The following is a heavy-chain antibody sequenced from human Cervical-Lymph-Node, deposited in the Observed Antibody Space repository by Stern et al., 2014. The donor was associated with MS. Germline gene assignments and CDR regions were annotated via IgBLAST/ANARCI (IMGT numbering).Heavy chain of an antibody. CDR1: GYTLTNHY. CDR3: TRDIAAAATGFDY. D-gene: IGHD6-13*01. CDR2: VSPSSGTT. J-gene: IGHJ4*02. Sequence: VQLVQSGAAVKRPGTSVKVSCKASGYTLTNHYIHWVRPAPGPGLEWMGIVSPSSGTTAYAQRFQGRVTMTRDTSTSTFYLDLSSLTSEDTAIYFCTRDIAAAATGFDYWGQGTLVTVSS. V-gene: IGHV1-46*01.